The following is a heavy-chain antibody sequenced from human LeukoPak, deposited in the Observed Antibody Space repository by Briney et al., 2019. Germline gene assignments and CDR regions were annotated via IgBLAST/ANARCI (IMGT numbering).Heavy chain of an antibody. CDR3: ARVRGHDYGDYPDY. Sequence: SSETLSLTCTVSGGSISSSSYYWGWIRQPPGKGLEWIGSIYYSGSTYYNPSLKSRVTISVDTSKNQFSLKLSSVTAADTAVYYCARVRGHDYGDYPDYWGQGTLVTVSS. CDR1: GGSISSSSYY. J-gene: IGHJ4*02. D-gene: IGHD4-17*01. CDR2: IYYSGST. V-gene: IGHV4-39*07.